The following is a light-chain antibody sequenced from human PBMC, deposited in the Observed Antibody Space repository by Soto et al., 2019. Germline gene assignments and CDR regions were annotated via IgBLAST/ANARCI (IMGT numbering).Light chain of an antibody. CDR3: QQRNSWPPTFT. V-gene: IGKV3-11*01. CDR2: GAS. J-gene: IGKJ5*01. CDR1: QSVSSN. Sequence: EIVMTQSPATLSVSPGERATLSCRASQSVSSNLACYQQKPGQAPRLLIYGASNRATGIPDRFSGSGSGTDFTLTISSLEPEDFAVYYCQQRNSWPPTFTFGQGTRREIK.